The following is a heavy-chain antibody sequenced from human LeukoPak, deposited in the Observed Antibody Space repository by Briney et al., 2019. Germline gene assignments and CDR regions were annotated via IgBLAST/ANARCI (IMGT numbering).Heavy chain of an antibody. CDR1: GYTFTSYD. V-gene: IGHV1-8*03. D-gene: IGHD2-2*01. CDR3: ARDGPGCSSTSCLNWFDP. CDR2: MNPNSGNT. Sequence: GASVKVSCKASGYTFTSYDINWVRQATGQGLEWMGWMNPNSGNTGYAQKFQGRVTITADESTSTAYMELSSLRSADTAVYYCARDGPGCSSTSCLNWFDPWGQGTLVTVSS. J-gene: IGHJ5*02.